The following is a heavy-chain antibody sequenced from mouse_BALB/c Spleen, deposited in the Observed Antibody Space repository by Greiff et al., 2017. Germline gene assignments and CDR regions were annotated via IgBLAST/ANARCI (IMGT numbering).Heavy chain of an antibody. V-gene: IGHV1-54*01. J-gene: IGHJ3*01. CDR2: INPGSGGT. CDR3: ARDNGYYETWFAY. Sequence: QVQLKESGAELVRPGTSVKVSCKASGYAFTNYLIEWVKQRPGQGLEWIGVINPGSGGTNYNEKFKGKATLTADKSSSTAYMQLSSLTSDDSAVYFCARDNGYYETWFAYWGQGTLVTVSA. CDR1: GYAFTNYL. D-gene: IGHD2-3*01.